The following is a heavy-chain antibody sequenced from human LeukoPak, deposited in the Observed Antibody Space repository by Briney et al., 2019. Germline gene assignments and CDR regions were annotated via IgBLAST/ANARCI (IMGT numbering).Heavy chain of an antibody. D-gene: IGHD1-26*01. CDR2: ISWDGGST. V-gene: IGHV3-43*01. CDR1: GFTFDDYT. J-gene: IGHJ4*02. CDR3: ARESARELLTDY. Sequence: GGSLRLSCAASGFTFDDYTMHWVRQAPGKGLEWVSLISWDGGSTYYADSVKGRFTISRDNSKNTLYLQMNSLRAEDTAVYYCARESARELLTDYWGQGTLVTVSS.